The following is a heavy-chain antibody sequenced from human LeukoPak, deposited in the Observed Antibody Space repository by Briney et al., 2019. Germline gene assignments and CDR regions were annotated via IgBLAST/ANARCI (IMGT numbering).Heavy chain of an antibody. CDR2: ISVSGGTT. J-gene: IGHJ4*02. D-gene: IGHD4-17*01. V-gene: IGHV3-23*01. CDR1: GFTFSSYA. CDR3: AKVSSGDPRRYFDY. Sequence: PGGSLRLSCAASGFTFSSYAMSWVRQAPGKGLEWVSSISVSGGTTYYADSVKGRFTISRDNSENTLYLQMNSLRGEDTAVYYSAKVSSGDPRRYFDYWGQGTLVTVSS.